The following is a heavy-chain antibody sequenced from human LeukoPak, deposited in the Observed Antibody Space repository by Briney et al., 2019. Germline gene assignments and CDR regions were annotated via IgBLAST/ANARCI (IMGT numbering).Heavy chain of an antibody. J-gene: IGHJ6*02. Sequence: PGGSLRLSCVGSGFTSIAYALTWARQAPGKGLEWVSGISGGGVTTYYADSVKGQFTISRDNSKNTLYLQMNSLRADDTAIYYCARNQQLGGHSYYYYGMDVWGQGTTVTVSS. CDR1: GFTSIAYA. D-gene: IGHD3-16*01. V-gene: IGHV3-23*01. CDR2: ISGGGVTT. CDR3: ARNQQLGGHSYYYYGMDV.